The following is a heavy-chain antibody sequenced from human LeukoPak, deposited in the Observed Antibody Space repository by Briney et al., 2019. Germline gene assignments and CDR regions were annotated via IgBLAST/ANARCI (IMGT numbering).Heavy chain of an antibody. J-gene: IGHJ6*02. V-gene: IGHV1-69*04. Sequence: GSSVKVSCKASGGTFSSYAISWVRQAPGQGLEWMGRIIPILGKANYAQKFQGRVTITADKSTSTAYMELSSLRSEDTAVYYCARDILTGSYGMDVWGQGTTVTVSS. CDR3: ARDILTGSYGMDV. CDR1: GGTFSSYA. CDR2: IIPILGKA. D-gene: IGHD3-9*01.